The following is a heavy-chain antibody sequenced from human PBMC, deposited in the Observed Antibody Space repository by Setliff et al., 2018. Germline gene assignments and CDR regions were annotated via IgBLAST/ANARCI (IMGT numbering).Heavy chain of an antibody. CDR2: IHYSGST. CDR1: GGSISSSSYY. J-gene: IGHJ4*02. V-gene: IGHV4-39*07. CDR3: ARRETYYNFWSGYYAY. Sequence: PSETLSLTCTVSGGSISSSSYYWGWIRQPPGKGLEWIGSIHYSGSTYYNPSLKSRVTISVDTSKNQFSLKLSSVTAADTAVYYCARRETYYNFWSGYYAYWGQGTLVTVSS. D-gene: IGHD3-3*01.